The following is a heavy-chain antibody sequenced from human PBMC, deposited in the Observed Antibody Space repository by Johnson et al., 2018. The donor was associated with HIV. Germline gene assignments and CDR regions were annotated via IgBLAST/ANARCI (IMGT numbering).Heavy chain of an antibody. CDR3: ARALRWYYGSVSYPDAFDT. Sequence: QVQLVESGGGVVQPGRSLRLSCAASGFTFSSYAMHWVRQAPGKGLEWVAVISYDGGNKYYVDSVKGRFTISRDNAKNSLYLQMNSPRAEDTAVYYCARALRWYYGSVSYPDAFDTWGQGTMVTVSS. D-gene: IGHD3-10*01. CDR2: ISYDGGNK. CDR1: GFTFSSYA. J-gene: IGHJ3*02. V-gene: IGHV3-30*04.